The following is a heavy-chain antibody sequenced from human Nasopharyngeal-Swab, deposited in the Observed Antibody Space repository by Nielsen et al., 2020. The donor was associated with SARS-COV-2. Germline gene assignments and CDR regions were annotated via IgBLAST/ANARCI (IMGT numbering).Heavy chain of an antibody. Sequence: GESLKTSCAASGFTFSSYAMSWVRQAPGKGLEWVSAISGSGGSTYYADSVKGRFTISRDNSKNTLYLQMNSLRAEDTAVYYCAKRPYDYVWGSYRYIPWFDPWGQGTLVTVSS. CDR3: AKRPYDYVWGSYRYIPWFDP. D-gene: IGHD3-16*02. V-gene: IGHV3-23*01. J-gene: IGHJ5*02. CDR2: ISGSGGST. CDR1: GFTFSSYA.